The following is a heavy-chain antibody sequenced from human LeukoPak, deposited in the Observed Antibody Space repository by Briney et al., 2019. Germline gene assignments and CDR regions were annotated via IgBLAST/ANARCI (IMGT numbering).Heavy chain of an antibody. CDR2: IGTAGDT. Sequence: PGGSQGLIRAASGFTFSSYDMHWVRQATGKGLEWVSAIGTAGDTYYPGSVKGRFTISRDNAKNSLYLQMNSLRAGDTAVYYCARARPHYYGSGSDGGAFDYWHQGILVTVSS. CDR1: GFTFSSYD. V-gene: IGHV3-13*04. D-gene: IGHD3-10*01. J-gene: IGHJ4*01. CDR3: ARARPHYYGSGSDGGAFDY.